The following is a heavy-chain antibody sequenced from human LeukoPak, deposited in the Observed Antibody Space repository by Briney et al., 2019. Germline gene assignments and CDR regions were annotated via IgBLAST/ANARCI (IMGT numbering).Heavy chain of an antibody. J-gene: IGHJ4*02. CDR3: ARDYSIGY. D-gene: IGHD4-11*01. CDR1: GFDFTRFW. Sequence: GGSLRLSCAASGFDFTRFWMSWVRQAPGKGLEWVANIKQDGSEKYYVDSVKGRFTISRDNAKNSLYLQMSSLRAEDTAVYYFARDYSIGYWGQGTLVTVSS. V-gene: IGHV3-7*05. CDR2: IKQDGSEK.